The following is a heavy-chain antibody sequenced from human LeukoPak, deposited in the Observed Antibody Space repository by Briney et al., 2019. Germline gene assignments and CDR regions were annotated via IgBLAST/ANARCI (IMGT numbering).Heavy chain of an antibody. J-gene: IGHJ3*02. CDR1: GFTFSAYA. CDR2: ISYDGSNK. D-gene: IGHD1-26*01. CDR3: ARGPGPIAGAKNPFDI. Sequence: GRSLRLSCAASGFTFSAYAMHWVRQAPGKGLEWVAVISYDGSNKYYADSVKGRFTISGDRSKDTLYLQMNSLRPEDTAVYYCARGPGPIAGAKNPFDIWGQGTMVTVSS. V-gene: IGHV3-30*01.